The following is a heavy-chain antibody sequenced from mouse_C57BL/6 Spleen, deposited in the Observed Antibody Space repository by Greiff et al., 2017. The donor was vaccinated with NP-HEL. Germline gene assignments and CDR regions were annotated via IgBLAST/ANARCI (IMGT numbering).Heavy chain of an antibody. CDR1: GYAFSSSW. Sequence: QVQLKQSGPELVKPGASVKISCKASGYAFSSSWMNWVKQRPGKGLEWIGRIYPGDGDTNYNGKFKGKATLTADKSSSTAYMQLSSLTSEDSAVYFCARRDPNGGAMDYWGQGTSVTVSS. J-gene: IGHJ4*01. CDR2: IYPGDGDT. V-gene: IGHV1-82*01. CDR3: ARRDPNGGAMDY. D-gene: IGHD4-1*01.